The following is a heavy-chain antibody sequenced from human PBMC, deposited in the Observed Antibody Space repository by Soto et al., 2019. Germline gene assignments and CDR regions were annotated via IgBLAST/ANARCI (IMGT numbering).Heavy chain of an antibody. D-gene: IGHD5-12*01. CDR1: GVTFSSYS. V-gene: IGHV3-21*01. Sequence: GGSLRLSCAASGVTFSSYSMNWVRQAPGKGLEWVSSISSSSSYIYYADSVKGRFTISRDNAKNSLYLQMNSLRAEDTAVYYCAREEVNIVATLHGPFSWGQGTLVTVSS. CDR3: AREEVNIVATLHGPFS. J-gene: IGHJ4*02. CDR2: ISSSSSYI.